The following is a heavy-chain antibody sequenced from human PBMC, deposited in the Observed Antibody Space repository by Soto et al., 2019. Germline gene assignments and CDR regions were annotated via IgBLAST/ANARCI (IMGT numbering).Heavy chain of an antibody. V-gene: IGHV3-21*01. J-gene: IGHJ5*02. CDR2: ISYSGHI. CDR3: ARENRFLQWFILDP. CDR1: GFSFSSYT. D-gene: IGHD3-3*01. Sequence: GSLRLSCAASGFSFSSYTMNWLRQTPGQGLEWVSSISYSGHIYYAESVKGRFTVSRDNARNSLYLEMNSLRVEDTATYFCARENRFLQWFILDPSAQGTLVTVSS.